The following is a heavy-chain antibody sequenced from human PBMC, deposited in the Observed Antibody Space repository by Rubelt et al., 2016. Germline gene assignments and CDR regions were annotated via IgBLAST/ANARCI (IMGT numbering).Heavy chain of an antibody. V-gene: IGHV3-23*01. J-gene: IGHJ4*02. Sequence: EAGGGFVQPAGSLRLSCAVSGFTFSSYAMTWVRQAPGKGLEWASAISGSGDSTPYADSVKGRVAISRDNSKNTLLLQMRSLRADDPAVYYGAKAFCSSTSCYTGDYWGQGSLVTVTS. CDR2: ISGSGDST. CDR1: GFTFSSYA. D-gene: IGHD2-2*01. CDR3: AKAFCSSTSCYTGDY.